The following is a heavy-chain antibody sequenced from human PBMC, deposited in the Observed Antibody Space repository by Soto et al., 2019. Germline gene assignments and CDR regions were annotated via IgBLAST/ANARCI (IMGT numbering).Heavy chain of an antibody. CDR3: ARYRREAVAGYTLDN. J-gene: IGHJ4*02. Sequence: NPSETLSLTCTVSGGSISSNYWTWIRQPPGKGLEWIGYVYNSGSTNYNPSLKSRVTISEDTSKSQFSLKVNSMTAAGTAVYYCARYRREAVAGYTLDNWGQGILVTVSS. CDR1: GGSISSNY. CDR2: VYNSGST. D-gene: IGHD6-13*01. V-gene: IGHV4-59*01.